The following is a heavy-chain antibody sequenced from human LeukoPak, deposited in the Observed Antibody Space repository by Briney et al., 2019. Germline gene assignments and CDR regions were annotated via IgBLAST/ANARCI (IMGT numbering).Heavy chain of an antibody. J-gene: IGHJ3*02. D-gene: IGHD4-17*01. Sequence: GGSLRLSCAGSGFTARSSSMNWVRQAPGKGLEWVSSISSSGTYMYYADSVKGRFTISRDNATNSLYLQMNTLRAEDTAVYYCARDTVLNFAFDIWGQGTMVTVSS. CDR3: ARDTVLNFAFDI. CDR2: ISSSGTYM. CDR1: GFTARSSS. V-gene: IGHV3-21*01.